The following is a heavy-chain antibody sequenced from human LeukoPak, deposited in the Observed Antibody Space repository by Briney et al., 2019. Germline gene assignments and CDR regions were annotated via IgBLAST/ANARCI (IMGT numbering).Heavy chain of an antibody. CDR1: GFTFSSYW. V-gene: IGHV3-23*01. CDR2: ISGTGGRT. J-gene: IGHJ6*02. D-gene: IGHD3-16*01. Sequence: PGGSLRLSCAASGFTFSSYWMHWVRQAPGKGLEWVSSISGTGGRTYSADSVKGRFTISRDNSKNTLYLQMKNLRVEHTAVYYCAKGLHGGVGYGVDVWGQGTTVSVSS. CDR3: AKGLHGGVGYGVDV.